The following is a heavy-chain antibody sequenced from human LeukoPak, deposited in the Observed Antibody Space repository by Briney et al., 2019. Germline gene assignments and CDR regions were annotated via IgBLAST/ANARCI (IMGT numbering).Heavy chain of an antibody. Sequence: SETLSLTCTVSGGSISSSSYYWGWIRQPPGKGLEWIGSIYYSGSTYYNPSLKRRVTMSVDTSKNQFSLKLSSVTAADTAVYFCATLIVRRVYWGQGTLVTVSS. CDR3: ATLIVRRVY. D-gene: IGHD3-22*01. V-gene: IGHV4-39*01. J-gene: IGHJ4*02. CDR2: IYYSGST. CDR1: GGSISSSSYY.